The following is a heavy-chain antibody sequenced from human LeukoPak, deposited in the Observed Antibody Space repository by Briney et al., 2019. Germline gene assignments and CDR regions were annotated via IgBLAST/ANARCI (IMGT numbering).Heavy chain of an antibody. V-gene: IGHV4-61*02. J-gene: IGHJ4*02. Sequence: SQTLSLTCTVSGGSISSGSYYWSWIRQPAGKGLEWIGRIYTSGRTNYNPSLKSRVTISVDTSKNQFSLKLSSVTAADTAVYYCAREKASSIYSGYDYFDYWGQGTLVTVSS. CDR1: GGSISSGSYY. D-gene: IGHD5-12*01. CDR3: AREKASSIYSGYDYFDY. CDR2: IYTSGRT.